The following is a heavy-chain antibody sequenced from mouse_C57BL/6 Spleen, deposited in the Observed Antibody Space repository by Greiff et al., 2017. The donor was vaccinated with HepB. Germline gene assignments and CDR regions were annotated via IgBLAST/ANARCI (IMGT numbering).Heavy chain of an antibody. V-gene: IGHV1-55*01. CDR2: IYPGSGST. CDR1: GYTFTGYW. J-gene: IGHJ2*01. Sequence: QVQLQQPGAELVKPGASVKMSCKASGYTFTGYWITWVKQRPGQGLEWIGDIYPGSGSTNYNEKFKSKATLTVDTSSSTAYMQLSSLTSEDSAVYYCARSGHYYGSSYVDYWGQGTTLTVSS. CDR3: ARSGHYYGSSYVDY. D-gene: IGHD1-1*01.